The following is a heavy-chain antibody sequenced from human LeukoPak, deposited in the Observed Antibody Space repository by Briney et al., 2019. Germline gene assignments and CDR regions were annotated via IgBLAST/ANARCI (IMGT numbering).Heavy chain of an antibody. V-gene: IGHV4-31*03. CDR2: IYYGGST. CDR3: ARCKLQYYFDY. Sequence: SETLSLTCTVSGGSISSGGYYWSWIRQHPGKGLEWIGYIYYGGSTYYNPSLKSRVTISVDTSKNQFSLKLSSVAAADTAVYYCARCKLQYYFDYWGQGTLVTVSS. CDR1: GGSISSGGYY. J-gene: IGHJ4*02. D-gene: IGHD4-11*01.